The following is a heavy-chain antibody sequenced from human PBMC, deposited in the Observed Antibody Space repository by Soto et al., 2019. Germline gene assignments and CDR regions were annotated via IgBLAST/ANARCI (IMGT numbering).Heavy chain of an antibody. CDR2: ISTFNGET. D-gene: IGHD2-2*01. CDR3: AREVGYCSSSTCLIDH. Sequence: ASVKVSCKASGYTFNTYGISWVRQAPGQGLEWMGWISTFNGETRYAQKFQARVTVTTDTSTTTGYMELRSLRSDDTAVYYCAREVGYCSSSTCLIDHWGQGTLVTVSS. CDR1: GYTFNTYG. V-gene: IGHV1-18*01. J-gene: IGHJ4*02.